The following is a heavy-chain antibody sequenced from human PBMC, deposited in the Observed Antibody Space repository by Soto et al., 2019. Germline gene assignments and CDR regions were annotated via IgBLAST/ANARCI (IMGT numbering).Heavy chain of an antibody. D-gene: IGHD5-18*01. J-gene: IGHJ4*02. V-gene: IGHV1-69*12. CDR1: GGTFSTYA. CDR2: IIPMLGTA. CDR3: ASGIQLWLRRINNGYSG. Sequence: QVQLVQSGAEVKKPESSVKVSCKAPGGTFSTYAISWVRQAPGQGLAWMGGIIPMLGTANYAQRSQDRVTITADESTNTVYMELSSLRSEDTAVYFCASGIQLWLRRINNGYSGWGQGTLVTVSS.